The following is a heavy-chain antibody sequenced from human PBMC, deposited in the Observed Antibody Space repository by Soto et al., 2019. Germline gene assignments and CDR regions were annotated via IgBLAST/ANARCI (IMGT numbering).Heavy chain of an antibody. D-gene: IGHD4-17*01. CDR1: GYTFTSYY. J-gene: IGHJ4*02. V-gene: IGHV1-46*01. CDR2: INPSGGST. CDR3: TRELTTVTNIDY. Sequence: QVQLVQSGAEVKKPGASVKVSCKASGYTFTSYYMHWVRQAPGQGLEWMGVINPSGGSTSYAQKFQGRVTMTRDTATSTVYMELSSLRSDDTAVYYCTRELTTVTNIDYWGQGTLVTVSS.